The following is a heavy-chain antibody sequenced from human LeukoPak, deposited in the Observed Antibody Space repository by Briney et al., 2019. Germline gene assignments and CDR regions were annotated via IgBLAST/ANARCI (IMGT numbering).Heavy chain of an antibody. CDR2: ISSSSSYI. Sequence: GGSLRLSCAASGFTFSSYSMNWVRQAPGKGLEWVSSISSSSSYIYYADSVKGRFTISRDNAKNSLYLQMNSLRAEDTAVYYCARALKGSSIAADHDAFDIWGQGTMVTVSS. J-gene: IGHJ3*02. D-gene: IGHD6-13*01. V-gene: IGHV3-21*01. CDR1: GFTFSSYS. CDR3: ARALKGSSIAADHDAFDI.